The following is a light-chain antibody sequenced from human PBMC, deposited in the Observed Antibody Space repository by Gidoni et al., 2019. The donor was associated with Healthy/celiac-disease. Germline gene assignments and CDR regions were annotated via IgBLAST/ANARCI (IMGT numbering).Light chain of an antibody. CDR1: SSNIGAGYD. Sequence: QSVLTPPPSVSWAPGQRVTISGTGSSSNIGAGYDVHWYQQLPGTAPKLLIYGNSNRPSGVPDRFSGSKSGTSASLAITGLQAEDEADYYCQSYDSSLSVVFGGGTKLTVL. CDR3: QSYDSSLSVV. CDR2: GNS. J-gene: IGLJ2*01. V-gene: IGLV1-40*01.